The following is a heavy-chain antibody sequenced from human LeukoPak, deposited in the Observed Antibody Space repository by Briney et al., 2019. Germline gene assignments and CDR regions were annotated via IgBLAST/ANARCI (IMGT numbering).Heavy chain of an antibody. J-gene: IGHJ6*03. CDR2: INGDGSRT. D-gene: IGHD3-16*01. V-gene: IGHV3-74*01. CDR1: GFTFSSYW. Sequence: GGSLRLSCAASGFTFSSYWSPGSAKGPGKGWVWFSRINGDGSRTTYADSVKGRFTISRDNAKNTLYLQMNSLRAEDTAVYYCARGPSGGYYMDVWGKGTTVTVSS. CDR3: ARGPSGGYYMDV.